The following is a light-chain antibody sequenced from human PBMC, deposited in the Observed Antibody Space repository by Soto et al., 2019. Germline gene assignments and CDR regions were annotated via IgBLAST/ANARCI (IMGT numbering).Light chain of an antibody. CDR1: QSVSKY. CDR3: QQRDTWPPLT. Sequence: EIVLTQSPATLSLSPGERATLSCRASQSVSKYLAWYQQKPGQAPRLLIYDASNRATGIPARFSGSGSGTDSTLTISSLEPEDFAVYYCQQRDTWPPLTFGGGTKVEI. CDR2: DAS. J-gene: IGKJ4*01. V-gene: IGKV3-11*01.